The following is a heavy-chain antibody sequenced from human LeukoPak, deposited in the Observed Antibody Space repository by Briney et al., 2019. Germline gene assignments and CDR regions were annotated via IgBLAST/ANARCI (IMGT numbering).Heavy chain of an antibody. CDR3: AREIVVVPAAMGFDP. CDR1: GYTFTTYY. V-gene: IGHV1-46*01. D-gene: IGHD2-2*01. CDR2: INPSGGST. Sequence: ASVKLSCKASGYTFTTYYIHWVRQAPGQGLEWMGVINPSGGSTSFAQKFQARLTMTRDTSTSTVYMELSGLRSEDTAVYYCAREIVVVPAAMGFDPWGQGAVDTVSS. J-gene: IGHJ5*02.